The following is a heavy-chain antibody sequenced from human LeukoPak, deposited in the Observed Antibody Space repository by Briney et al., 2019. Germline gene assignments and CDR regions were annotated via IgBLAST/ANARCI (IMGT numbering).Heavy chain of an antibody. CDR1: GYSFTSNW. CDR2: IYPGDSDT. J-gene: IGHJ4*02. CDR3: ARRAGCSGGSCPYYFDY. Sequence: GESLKIPCKGSGYSFTSNWIGWVRQMPGKGLEWMGIIYPGDSDTRYSPSFQGQVTISADKSITTAYLQWSSLKASDTAIYYCARRAGCSGGSCPYYFDYWGQGTLVTVSS. V-gene: IGHV5-51*01. D-gene: IGHD2-15*01.